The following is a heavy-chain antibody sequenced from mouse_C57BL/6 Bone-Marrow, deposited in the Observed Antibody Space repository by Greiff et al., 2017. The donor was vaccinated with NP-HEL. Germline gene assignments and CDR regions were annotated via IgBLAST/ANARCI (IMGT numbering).Heavy chain of an antibody. D-gene: IGHD2-14*01. CDR2: IYPGSGST. CDR3: AREGDRENAMDY. CDR1: GYTFTSYW. V-gene: IGHV1-55*01. J-gene: IGHJ4*01. Sequence: QVQLQQPGAELVKPGASVKMSCKASGYTFTSYWITWVKQRPGQGLEWIGDIYPGSGSTNYNEKFKSKATLTVDTSSSTAYMQLSSLTSEDSAVYYCAREGDRENAMDYWGQGTSVTVSS.